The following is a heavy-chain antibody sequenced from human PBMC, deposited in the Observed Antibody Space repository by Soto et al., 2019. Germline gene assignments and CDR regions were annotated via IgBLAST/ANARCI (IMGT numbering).Heavy chain of an antibody. Sequence: TLSLTCTVSGGSINRYYWNWIRQPPGKGLEWIGYIYYSGSTNYNPSLKSRVTMSVETSNNQFSLKLSSVTAADTAVYFCAGVGGVDGYNYLNYWGQGTQVTVSS. D-gene: IGHD5-12*01. V-gene: IGHV4-59*03. CDR2: IYYSGST. J-gene: IGHJ4*02. CDR1: GGSINRYY. CDR3: AGVGGVDGYNYLNY.